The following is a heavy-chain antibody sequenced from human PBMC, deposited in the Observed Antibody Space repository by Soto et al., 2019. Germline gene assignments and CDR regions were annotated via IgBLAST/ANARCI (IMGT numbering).Heavy chain of an antibody. CDR2: IYSIGST. J-gene: IGHJ4*02. Sequence: SETLSLTCTASGGSSSGYYWSWLRQPPGKGLEWIGYIYSIGSTNYNPSLRSRVTMSIHTSQEQFSLKLSSVTATDTAVYYFVLLVNLPLAGTGCHSWGRGTLVTVS. D-gene: IGHD6-19*01. CDR3: VLLVNLPLAGTGCHS. CDR1: GGSSSGYY. V-gene: IGHV4-4*08.